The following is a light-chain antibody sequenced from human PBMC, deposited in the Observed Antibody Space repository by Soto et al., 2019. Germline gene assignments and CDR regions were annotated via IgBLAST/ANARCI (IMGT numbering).Light chain of an antibody. CDR3: AAWDSSLSAVV. CDR1: NSNIGKSY. CDR2: DNN. Sequence: QSVLTQPPSVSAAPGQKVTISCSGSNSNIGKSYVSWYQQPPGTAPKVLIYDNNQRPSGIPDRFSGSKSGTSATLGITGLQTGDEADYYCAAWDSSLSAVVFGGGTKVTVL. J-gene: IGLJ3*02. V-gene: IGLV1-51*01.